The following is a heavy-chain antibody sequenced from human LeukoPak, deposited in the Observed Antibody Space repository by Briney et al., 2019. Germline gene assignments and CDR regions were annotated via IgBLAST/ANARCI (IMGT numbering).Heavy chain of an antibody. J-gene: IGHJ4*02. D-gene: IGHD6-19*01. CDR2: INHSGST. Sequence: SETLSLTCAVYGGSFSGYYWSWIRQPPGKGLEWSGEINHSGSTNYNPSLKSRVTISVDTSKNQFSLKLSSVTAADTAVYYCARGRQWLVRSFDYWGQGTLVTVSS. CDR1: GGSFSGYY. V-gene: IGHV4-34*01. CDR3: ARGRQWLVRSFDY.